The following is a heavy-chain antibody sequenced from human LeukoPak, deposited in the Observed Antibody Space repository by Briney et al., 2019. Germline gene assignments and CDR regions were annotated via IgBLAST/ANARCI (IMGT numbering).Heavy chain of an antibody. V-gene: IGHV1-18*01. CDR2: ISGYNGNT. CDR1: GYTFTSYG. J-gene: IGHJ6*02. D-gene: IGHD6-13*01. CDR3: ARDWHSSNYYGMDV. Sequence: ASVKVSCKASGYTFTSYGISWVRQAPGQGLEWMGWISGYNGNTKFAQRLQGRVSMTTGTSTSTAYMELRSLRSDDTAVYYCARDWHSSNYYGMDVWGQGTTVTVS.